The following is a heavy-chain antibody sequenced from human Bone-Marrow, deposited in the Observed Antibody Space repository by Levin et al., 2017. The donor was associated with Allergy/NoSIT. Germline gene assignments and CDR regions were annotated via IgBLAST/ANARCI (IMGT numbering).Heavy chain of an antibody. D-gene: IGHD3-3*01. CDR1: GASISSNNW. CDR2: MFHSGTT. V-gene: IGHV4-4*02. J-gene: IGHJ4*02. CDR3: ARESDFVWTD. Sequence: SETLSLTCTVSGASISSNNWWSWVRQPPGEGPEWMGEMFHSGTTNYNPSFRSRVTMSVDKSKNPFSLNLSSVTAAHTAVYYCARESDFVWTDLGQGTLVTVSS.